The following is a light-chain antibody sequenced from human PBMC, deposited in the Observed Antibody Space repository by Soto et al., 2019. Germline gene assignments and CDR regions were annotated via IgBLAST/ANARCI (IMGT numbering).Light chain of an antibody. CDR1: QGISSA. CDR3: QQYSSHRT. CDR2: DAT. V-gene: IGKV1-13*02. Sequence: AIQLTRSPSSLSAPVGDRVTITCRASQGISSALAWYQQKPGKAPQLLIHDATSLESGVQSRFSGSGSGTEFTLPIRGLQADDFATYYCQQYSSHRTXGQGTKVDIK. J-gene: IGKJ1*01.